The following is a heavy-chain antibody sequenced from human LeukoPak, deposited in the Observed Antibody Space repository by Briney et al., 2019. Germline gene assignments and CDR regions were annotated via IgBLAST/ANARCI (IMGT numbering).Heavy chain of an antibody. Sequence: SQTLSLTCTVSGGSISSCSYYWSWIRQPAGKGLEGIGRIYTSGSTNYNPSLKSRVTISVDTSKNQFSLKLSSVTAADTAVYYCARDLENAGVDAFDIWGQGTMVTVSS. D-gene: IGHD5-24*01. CDR1: GGSISSCSYY. J-gene: IGHJ3*02. V-gene: IGHV4-61*02. CDR3: ARDLENAGVDAFDI. CDR2: IYTSGST.